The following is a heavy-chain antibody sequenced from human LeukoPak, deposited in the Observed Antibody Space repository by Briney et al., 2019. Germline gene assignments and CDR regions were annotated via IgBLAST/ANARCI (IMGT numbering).Heavy chain of an antibody. J-gene: IGHJ4*02. V-gene: IGHV6-1*01. CDR2: TYYRSKWYN. CDR1: GDSVSSNNAA. CDR3: ARESGDYVKFDY. D-gene: IGHD3-16*01. Sequence: SQTLSLTCATSGDSVSSNNAAWNWIRQSPSRGLEWLGRTYYRSKWYNEYAESVESRITINPDTSKNQSSLQLNFVTPEDTAVYYCARESGDYVKFDYWGQGALVTVSS.